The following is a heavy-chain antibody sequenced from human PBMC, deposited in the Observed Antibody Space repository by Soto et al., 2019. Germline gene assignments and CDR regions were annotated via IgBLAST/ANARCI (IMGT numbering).Heavy chain of an antibody. Sequence: PGESLKISCDGSGYIFTIFCIGLVRQMPGKGLEWMGIIYPGDSDTTYSPSFQGQVTISADKSISTAYLQWSSLRASDTAMYYCVRYDGKTLDYWGQGTPVTVSS. CDR2: IYPGDSDT. D-gene: IGHD3-10*01. V-gene: IGHV5-51*01. CDR3: VRYDGKTLDY. CDR1: GYIFTIFC. J-gene: IGHJ4*02.